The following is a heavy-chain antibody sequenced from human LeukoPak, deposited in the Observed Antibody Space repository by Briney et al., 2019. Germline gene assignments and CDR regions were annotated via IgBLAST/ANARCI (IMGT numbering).Heavy chain of an antibody. CDR2: IWYDGSNK. V-gene: IGHV3-33*01. CDR1: GFTFSSYG. D-gene: IGHD3-10*01. CDR3: ARSPVTMVRGVNIYYYYYGMDV. Sequence: GGSLRLSCAASGFTFSSYGMHWVRQAPGKGLEWVAVIWYDGSNKYYADSVKGRFTISRDNSKNTLYLQMNGLRAEDTAVYYCARSPVTMVRGVNIYYYYYGMDVWGQGTTVTVSS. J-gene: IGHJ6*02.